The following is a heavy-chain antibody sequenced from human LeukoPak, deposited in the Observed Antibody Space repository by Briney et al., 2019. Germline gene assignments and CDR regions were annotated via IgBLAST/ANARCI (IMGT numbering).Heavy chain of an antibody. D-gene: IGHD5-18*01. CDR3: ARHGLTAPTDY. CDR1: GVNFTSYW. CDR2: VYPGDSDT. Sequence: GSLKISCKGSGVNFTSYWIGWVRQLPGKGLEWMGIVYPGDSDTRDSPSFQGQVTISADKSIRTAYLQWDSLRASDTAMYYCARHGLTAPTDYWGQGTLVTVSS. V-gene: IGHV5-51*01. J-gene: IGHJ4*02.